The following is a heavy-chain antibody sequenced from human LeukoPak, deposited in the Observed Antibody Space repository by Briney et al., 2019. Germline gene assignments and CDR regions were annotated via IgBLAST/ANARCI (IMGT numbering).Heavy chain of an antibody. J-gene: IGHJ4*02. V-gene: IGHV4-59*01. Sequence: SETLSLTCTVSGGSISSYYWSWIRQPPGKGLEWIGYIYYSGSTNYNPSLKSRVTISVDTSKNQFSLKLSSVTAADTAVYYCARETYNGRGYTPFFLDYWGQGNLVTVSS. CDR3: ARETYNGRGYTPFFLDY. CDR1: GGSISSYY. CDR2: IYYSGST. D-gene: IGHD3-22*01.